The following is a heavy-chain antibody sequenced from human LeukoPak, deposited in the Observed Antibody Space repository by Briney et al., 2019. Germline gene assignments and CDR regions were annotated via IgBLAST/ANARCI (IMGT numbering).Heavy chain of an antibody. J-gene: IGHJ4*02. CDR3: ARDRTVTTVDYFDY. CDR2: IIPIFGTA. V-gene: IGHV1-69*05. Sequence: SVKVSCKASGGTFSSYAISWVRQAPGQGLEWMGGIIPIFGTANYAQKFQGRVTITTDESTSTAYMELRSLRSDDTAVYYCARDRTVTTVDYFDYWGQGTLVTVSS. CDR1: GGTFSSYA. D-gene: IGHD4-11*01.